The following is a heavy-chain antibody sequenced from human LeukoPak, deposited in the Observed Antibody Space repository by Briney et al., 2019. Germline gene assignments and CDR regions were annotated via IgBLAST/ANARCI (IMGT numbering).Heavy chain of an antibody. D-gene: IGHD1-1*01. V-gene: IGHV3-11*01. CDR2: ISSSGSTI. J-gene: IGHJ3*02. CDR1: GFTFSDYY. CDR3: ARVAQLDAFDI. Sequence: GGSLRLSCAASGFTFSDYYMSWIRQAPGKELEGVSYISSSGSTIYYADSVKGRFTISRDNAKNSLYLQMNSLRAEDTAVYYCARVAQLDAFDIWGQGTMVTVSS.